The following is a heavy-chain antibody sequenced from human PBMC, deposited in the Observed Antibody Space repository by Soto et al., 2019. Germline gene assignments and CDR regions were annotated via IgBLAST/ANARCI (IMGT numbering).Heavy chain of an antibody. V-gene: IGHV3-15*01. CDR3: TPSRIRALEWVY. Sequence: GGSLRLSCAASGFTFSNAWMSWVRQAPGKGLEWVGRIKSKADGGTTDYSPPVKDRFTISRDDSKNTLYLEMHSLKTEDTAVYYCTPSRIRALEWVYWGQGTQVTVSS. CDR1: GFTFSNAW. CDR2: IKSKADGGTT. D-gene: IGHD3-3*01. J-gene: IGHJ4*02.